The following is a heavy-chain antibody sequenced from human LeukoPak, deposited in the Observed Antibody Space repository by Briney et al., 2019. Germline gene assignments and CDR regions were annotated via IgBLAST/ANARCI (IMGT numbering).Heavy chain of an antibody. Sequence: ASVKVSCKASGYTFTGYYMHWVRQAPGQGLEWMGWINPNSGGTNYAQKFQGRVTMTRDTSISTAYMELSRLRSDDTAVYYCARGPSTVTTPLDAFDTWGQGTLVTVSS. V-gene: IGHV1-2*02. CDR3: ARGPSTVTTPLDAFDT. CDR2: INPNSGGT. D-gene: IGHD4-17*01. CDR1: GYTFTGYY. J-gene: IGHJ5*02.